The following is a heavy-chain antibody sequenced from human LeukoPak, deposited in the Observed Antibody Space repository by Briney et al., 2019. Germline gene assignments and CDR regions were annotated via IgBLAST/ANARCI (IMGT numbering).Heavy chain of an antibody. D-gene: IGHD4-17*01. CDR3: ARSSDYGDYVDYMDV. CDR1: GGSFSGYY. J-gene: IGHJ6*03. CDR2: INHSGST. Sequence: SETLSLTCAVYGGSFSGYYWSWIRQPPGKGLEWIGEINHSGSTNYNPSLKSRVTISVDTSKNQFSLKLSSVTAADTAVYYCARSSDYGDYVDYMDVWGKGTTVTVSS. V-gene: IGHV4-34*01.